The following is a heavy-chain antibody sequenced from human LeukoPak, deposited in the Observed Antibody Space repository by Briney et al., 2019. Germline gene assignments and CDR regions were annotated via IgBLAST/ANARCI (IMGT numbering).Heavy chain of an antibody. V-gene: IGHV3-7*01. D-gene: IGHD3-10*01. CDR1: GFTFANYW. CDR2: IKQDGREK. J-gene: IGHJ4*02. Sequence: GGSLRLSCAASGFTFANYWMTWVRQAPGKGLECVANIKQDGREKYYADFVKGRFAISRDNAKNSLYLQMNSLRAEDTAIYYCARDKGYGSDYWGPGVQVTVSS. CDR3: ARDKGYGSDY.